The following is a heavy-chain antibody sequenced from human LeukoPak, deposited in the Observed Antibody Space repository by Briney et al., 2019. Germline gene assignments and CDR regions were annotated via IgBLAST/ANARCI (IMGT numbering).Heavy chain of an antibody. CDR2: INPNSGGT. Sequence: GASVKVSCKASGYTFTGYYMHWVRQAPGQGLEWMGWINPNSGGTNYAQKFQGRVTMTRDTSISTAYMELSRLRSDDTAVYYCARGGYYGSGNDFRFDPWGQGTLVTGSS. CDR1: GYTFTGYY. J-gene: IGHJ5*02. D-gene: IGHD3-10*01. V-gene: IGHV1-2*02. CDR3: ARGGYYGSGNDFRFDP.